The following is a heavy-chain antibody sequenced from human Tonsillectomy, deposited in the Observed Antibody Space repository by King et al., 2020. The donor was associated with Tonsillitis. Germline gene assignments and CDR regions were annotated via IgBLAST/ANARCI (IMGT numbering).Heavy chain of an antibody. CDR2: ISGSDGRT. Sequence: VQLVESGGGLAQPGGSLRLSCAASGFTFSSYAMSWVRQAPGKGLEWVSVISGSDGRTFYADSVKGRFTISRDNSKNTLYLRMNSLRAEDTAVYYCAKDYSSGFYYFDYWGQGTLVTVSS. V-gene: IGHV3-23*04. J-gene: IGHJ4*02. D-gene: IGHD6-19*01. CDR1: GFTFSSYA. CDR3: AKDYSSGFYYFDY.